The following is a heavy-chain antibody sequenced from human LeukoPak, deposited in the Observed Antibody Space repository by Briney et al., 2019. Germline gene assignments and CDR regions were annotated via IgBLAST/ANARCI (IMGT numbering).Heavy chain of an antibody. J-gene: IGHJ4*02. V-gene: IGHV4-59*01. CDR1: GGSISSYY. CDR3: ARDSRSSGWYFDY. D-gene: IGHD6-19*01. CDR2: IYYSGST. Sequence: PSETLSLTCTVSGGSISSYYWSWIRQPPGKGLEWIGYIYYSGSTNYNPSLKSRVTISVDTSKNQLSLKLSSVTAADTAVYYCARDSRSSGWYFDYWGQGTLVTVSS.